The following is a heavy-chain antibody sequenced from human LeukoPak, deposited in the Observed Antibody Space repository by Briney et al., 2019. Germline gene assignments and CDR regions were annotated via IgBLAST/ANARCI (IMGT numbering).Heavy chain of an antibody. CDR1: GYTFTCYA. Sequence: ASVKVSCKASGYTFTCYALHWVRQAPGQRVEWMGWINAGNGDTKYSQKFQGRVTITRDTSASTAYMELSSLRSEDTAVYHCARGYCSSTSCQYYFDYWGQGTLVTVSS. V-gene: IGHV1-3*01. J-gene: IGHJ4*02. D-gene: IGHD2-2*01. CDR2: INAGNGDT. CDR3: ARGYCSSTSCQYYFDY.